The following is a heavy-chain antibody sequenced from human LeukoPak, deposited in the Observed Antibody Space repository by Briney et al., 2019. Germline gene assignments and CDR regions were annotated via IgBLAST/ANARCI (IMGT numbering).Heavy chain of an antibody. CDR2: IKSKTDGGTT. CDR3: ATAYGDFISS. CDR1: GFTFSNAW. D-gene: IGHD4-17*01. V-gene: IGHV3-15*01. J-gene: IGHJ5*02. Sequence: GGSLRLSCAASGFTFSNAWMTWVRQAPGKGLEWVGHIKSKTDGGTTDYAAPVKGRFTISRDDSKDTLFLQTNSLKSEDTAVYYCATAYGDFISSWGQGTLVTVSS.